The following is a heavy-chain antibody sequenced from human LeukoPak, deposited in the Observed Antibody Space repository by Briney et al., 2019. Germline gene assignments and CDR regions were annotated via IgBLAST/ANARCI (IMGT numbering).Heavy chain of an antibody. Sequence: PGGSLRLSCAASGFTFSTYSMNWVRQAPGRGLEWVSYISTSGTTIYHADSVKGRFTISRDNAKNSLYLQMNSLRAEDTAVYFCASQQMAVAGTGLGYWGQGTLVTVSS. CDR1: GFTFSTYS. CDR3: ASQQMAVAGTGLGY. J-gene: IGHJ4*02. D-gene: IGHD6-19*01. CDR2: ISTSGTTI. V-gene: IGHV3-48*01.